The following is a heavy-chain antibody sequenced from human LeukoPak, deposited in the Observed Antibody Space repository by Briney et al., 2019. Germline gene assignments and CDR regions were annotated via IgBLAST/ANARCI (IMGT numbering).Heavy chain of an antibody. J-gene: IGHJ6*02. CDR2: IIPIFGTA. D-gene: IGHD5-12*01. CDR1: GGTFSSYA. V-gene: IGHV1-69*06. Sequence: GASVKVSCKASGGTFSSYAISWVRQAPGQGLEWMGGIIPIFGTANYAQKFQGRVTITADKSTSTAYMELSSLRSEDTAVYYCARDRDIAEKLGRPTYYYGMDVWGQGTTVTVSS. CDR3: ARDRDIAEKLGRPTYYYGMDV.